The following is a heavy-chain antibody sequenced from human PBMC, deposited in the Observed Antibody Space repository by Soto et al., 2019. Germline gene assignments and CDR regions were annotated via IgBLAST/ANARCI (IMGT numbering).Heavy chain of an antibody. V-gene: IGHV3-23*01. CDR2: ISGSGGST. J-gene: IGHJ4*02. CDR3: AKPQLLRFLEWFPQERGVDY. CDR1: GFTFISYA. Sequence: GGSLRLSCAASGFTFISYAMSWVLQAPWKGLEWVSAISGSGGSTYYADSVKGRFTISRDNSKNTLYLQMNSPRAEDTAVYYCAKPQLLRFLEWFPQERGVDYWGQGTLVTVSS. D-gene: IGHD3-3*01.